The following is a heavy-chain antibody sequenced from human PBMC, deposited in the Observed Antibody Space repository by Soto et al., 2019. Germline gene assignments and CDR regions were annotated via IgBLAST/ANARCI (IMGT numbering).Heavy chain of an antibody. J-gene: IGHJ6*02. Sequence: GGSLRLSCAASGFTFSSYGMHWVRQAPGKGLEWVAVISYDGSNKYYADSVKGRFTISRDNSKNTLYLQMNSLRAEDTAVYYCAKGLATRAYSYGMDVWGQGTTVTVSS. CDR2: ISYDGSNK. CDR1: GFTFSSYG. V-gene: IGHV3-30*18. D-gene: IGHD3-3*02. CDR3: AKGLATRAYSYGMDV.